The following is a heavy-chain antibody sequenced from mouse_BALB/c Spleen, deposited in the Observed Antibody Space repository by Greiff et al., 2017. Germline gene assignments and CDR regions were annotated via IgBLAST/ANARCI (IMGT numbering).Heavy chain of an antibody. Sequence: EVHLVESGGGLVQPGGSLRLSCATSGFTFTDYYMSWVRQPPGKALEWLGFIRNKANGYTTEYSASVKGRFTISRDNSQSILYLQMNTLRAEDSATYYCARGGGNFDYWGQGTTLTVSS. J-gene: IGHJ2*01. CDR1: GFTFTDYY. CDR3: ARGGGNFDY. V-gene: IGHV7-3*02. CDR2: IRNKANGYTT.